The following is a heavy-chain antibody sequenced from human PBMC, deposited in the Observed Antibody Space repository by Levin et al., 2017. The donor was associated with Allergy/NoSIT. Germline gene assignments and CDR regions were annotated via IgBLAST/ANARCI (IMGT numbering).Heavy chain of an antibody. CDR2: TYYRSRWFN. CDR1: GDSVSSNRAA. CDR3: ARTPWDYGDFGHILDI. Sequence: PSETLSLTCAISGDSVSSNRAAWNWIRQSPSRGLEWLGRTYYRSRWFNDYAVSMKSRITIHPDTSKNQFSLQLNSVTPEDTAVYYCARTPWDYGDFGHILDIWGQGTMVTVAS. J-gene: IGHJ3*02. V-gene: IGHV6-1*01. D-gene: IGHD4-17*01.